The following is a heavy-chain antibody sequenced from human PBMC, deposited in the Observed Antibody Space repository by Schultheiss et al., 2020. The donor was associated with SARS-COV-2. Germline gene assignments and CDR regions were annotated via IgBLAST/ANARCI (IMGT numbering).Heavy chain of an antibody. CDR1: GFTFSTYA. CDR2: IKQGGIEK. CDR3: ARDRCLYGDFGYYYCYMDV. Sequence: GGSLRLSCAASGFTFSTYAMRWVRQAPGKGLEWVANIKQGGIEKYYVDSVKGRFTISRDDAKTSVYLHMNSLRAEDTAVYYCARDRCLYGDFGYYYCYMDVWGKGTTVTVSS. J-gene: IGHJ6*03. V-gene: IGHV3-7*03. D-gene: IGHD4-17*01.